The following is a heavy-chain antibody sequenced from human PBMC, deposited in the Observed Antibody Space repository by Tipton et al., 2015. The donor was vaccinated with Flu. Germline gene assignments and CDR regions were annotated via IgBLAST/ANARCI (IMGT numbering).Heavy chain of an antibody. CDR1: GGSLSSYY. CDR3: ARSSGSGTLMIFDL. Sequence: TLSLTCTVSGGSLSSYYWTWIRQPAGKGLEWIGRIYTSEDRKYNPSLRGRLSMSVDASKKEFSLKLNSVTAADTAVYYCARSSGSGTLMIFDLWGQGALVTVSS. D-gene: IGHD3-10*01. CDR2: IYTSEDR. V-gene: IGHV4-4*07. J-gene: IGHJ4*02.